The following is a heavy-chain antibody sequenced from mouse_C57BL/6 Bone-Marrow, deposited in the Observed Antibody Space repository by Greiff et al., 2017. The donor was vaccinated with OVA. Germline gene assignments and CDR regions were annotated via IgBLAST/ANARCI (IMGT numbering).Heavy chain of an antibody. J-gene: IGHJ2*01. Sequence: VQLQQSGAELARPGASVQLSCKASGYTFTSYGISWVKQSTGQGLEWIGEIYPRSGNTYYNEKFKGKATLTADKSSSTAYMELRSLTSEDSAVYFCARSTVVEGFDYWGQGTTLTVSS. CDR1: GYTFTSYG. V-gene: IGHV1-81*01. CDR2: IYPRSGNT. D-gene: IGHD1-1*01. CDR3: ARSTVVEGFDY.